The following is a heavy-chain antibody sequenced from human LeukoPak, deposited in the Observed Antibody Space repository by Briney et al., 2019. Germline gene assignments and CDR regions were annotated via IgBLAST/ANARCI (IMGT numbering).Heavy chain of an antibody. CDR1: GGSIRSYY. J-gene: IGHJ4*02. Sequence: PSETLSLTCTVSGGSIRSYYWSWIRQPPGKGLEWIGYIYYSGSTNYNPSLKSQVTISVDTSKNQFSLKLSSVTAADTAVYYCARHKSSGWYVYVLDYWGQGTLVTVSS. CDR2: IYYSGST. D-gene: IGHD6-19*01. V-gene: IGHV4-59*08. CDR3: ARHKSSGWYVYVLDY.